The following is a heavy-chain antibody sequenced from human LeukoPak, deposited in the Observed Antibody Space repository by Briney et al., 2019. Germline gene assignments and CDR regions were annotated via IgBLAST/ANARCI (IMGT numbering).Heavy chain of an antibody. CDR1: GFTFSTYS. D-gene: IGHD6-19*01. CDR2: MIDSTYI. J-gene: IGHJ4*02. CDR3: ARDDDSGWPLDY. Sequence: PGGSLRLSCAASGFTFSTYSMNWVRQAPGKGLEWVSSMIDSTYIYYADSVKGRFTISRDNAKNSLYLQMNSLRAEDTAVYYCARDDDSGWPLDYWGQGTLVTVSS. V-gene: IGHV3-21*01.